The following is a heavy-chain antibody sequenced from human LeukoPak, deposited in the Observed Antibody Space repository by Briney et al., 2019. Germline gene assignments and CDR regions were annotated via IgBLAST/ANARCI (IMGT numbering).Heavy chain of an antibody. CDR1: GFTFSSYS. J-gene: IGHJ4*02. CDR2: ISSSSSTI. V-gene: IGHV3-48*01. Sequence: PGGSLRLSCAASGFTFSSYSMTWVRQAPGKGLEWVSYISSSSSTIYYADSVKGRFTISRDKAKNSLYLQMNSLRAEDTAVYYCARGGAVAGLDYWGQGTLVTVSS. CDR3: ARGGAVAGLDY. D-gene: IGHD6-19*01.